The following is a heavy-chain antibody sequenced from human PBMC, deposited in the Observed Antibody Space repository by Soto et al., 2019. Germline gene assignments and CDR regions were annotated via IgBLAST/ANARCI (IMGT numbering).Heavy chain of an antibody. CDR2: ISYDGSTK. D-gene: IGHD6-13*01. Sequence: PGESLKISCAASGFTFSSYAMHWVRQAPGKGLEWVAVISYDGSTKYYADSVKGRFTCSRDNSKNTLYLQMNSLRAEDTAVYFCARDHPYSSTWKGDHYYGMDVWGQGTTVTV. J-gene: IGHJ6*02. CDR1: GFTFSSYA. CDR3: ARDHPYSSTWKGDHYYGMDV. V-gene: IGHV3-30-3*01.